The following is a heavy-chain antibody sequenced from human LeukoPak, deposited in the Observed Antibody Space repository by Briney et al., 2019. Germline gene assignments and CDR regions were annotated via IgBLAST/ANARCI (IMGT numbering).Heavy chain of an antibody. CDR3: ARVPNDYGGTVALYYFDY. Sequence: ASVKVSCKASGYTFTGYYMHWVRQAPGQGLGWRGWFNPNSGGTNYAQKFQGRVTMTRDTSISTAYMELSRLRSDDTAVYYCARVPNDYGGTVALYYFDYWGQGTLVTVSS. V-gene: IGHV1-2*02. D-gene: IGHD4-23*01. CDR2: FNPNSGGT. J-gene: IGHJ4*02. CDR1: GYTFTGYY.